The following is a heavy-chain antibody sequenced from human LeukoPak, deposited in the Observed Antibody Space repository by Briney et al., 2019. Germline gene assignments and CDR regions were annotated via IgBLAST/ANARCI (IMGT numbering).Heavy chain of an antibody. Sequence: PSETLSLTCTVSGGSISSSSSYWGWIRQPPGKGLEWIGSVYHSGSTYYNPSLKSRVTTSVDTSKNHFSLKLSSVTAADTAVYYCARQHEPYSSSFDYWGQGTLVTVSS. J-gene: IGHJ4*02. V-gene: IGHV4-39*01. CDR3: ARQHEPYSSSFDY. CDR2: VYHSGST. CDR1: GGSISSSSSY. D-gene: IGHD6-19*01.